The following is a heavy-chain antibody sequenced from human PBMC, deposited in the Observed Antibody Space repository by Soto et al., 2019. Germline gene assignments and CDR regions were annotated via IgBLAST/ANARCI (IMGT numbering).Heavy chain of an antibody. Sequence: EVQLLESGGELVQPGGSLRLSCAASGFNVGAFAVNWVRQAPGKGLEWVSGVSVSDAFIYYADSVRGRFSISRDASENILYLQMNGLRVDDTALYYCTRETVAGITGLDYWGPGTLVTVSS. CDR2: VSVSDAFI. CDR1: GFNVGAFA. D-gene: IGHD1-20*01. V-gene: IGHV3-23*01. J-gene: IGHJ4*02. CDR3: TRETVAGITGLDY.